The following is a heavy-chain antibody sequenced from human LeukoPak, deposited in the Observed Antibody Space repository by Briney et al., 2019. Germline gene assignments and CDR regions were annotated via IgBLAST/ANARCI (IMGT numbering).Heavy chain of an antibody. D-gene: IGHD3-10*01. J-gene: IGHJ6*03. CDR3: ARDQYTYGYYGYYYSYLDV. CDR2: INPNTGGT. CDR1: GFTFTYHY. Sequence: ASVKVSCKTSGFTFTYHYIHWVRQAPGQGLEWMGRINPNTGGTNYAQNFQGRVTMTRDTSISTAYMELSSLRSDDTAVDYCARDQYTYGYYGYYYSYLDVWGEGTTVTVSS. V-gene: IGHV1-2*06.